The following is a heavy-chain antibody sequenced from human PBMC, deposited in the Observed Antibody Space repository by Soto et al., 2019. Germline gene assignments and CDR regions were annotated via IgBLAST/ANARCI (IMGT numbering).Heavy chain of an antibody. Sequence: EVQVLESGGGLVQPGGSLRLSCAVSGFPFSTSSMNWVRQAPGQGLEWVSYIGSGSGPTYYADSVKGRFTISRDYAKNSLYLQMDSLRAEDTSVYYCARGLWGWNHYDLESYYSRAEYWGQGTRVTVSS. D-gene: IGHD3-10*01. CDR2: IGSGSGPT. CDR3: ARGLWGWNHYDLESYYSRAEY. CDR1: GFPFSTSS. V-gene: IGHV3-48*01. J-gene: IGHJ4*02.